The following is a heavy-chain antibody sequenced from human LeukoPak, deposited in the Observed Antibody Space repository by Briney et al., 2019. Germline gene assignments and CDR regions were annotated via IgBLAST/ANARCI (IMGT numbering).Heavy chain of an antibody. Sequence: PGGSLRLSCAASGFTFSSYAMSWVRQAPGKGLEWVSAVSDSGDNTHYADSVKGRFTISRDNSKNTLFLQMNSLRAEDTAVYYCAKRGGDGNPHDYWGQGTLVTVSS. CDR2: VSDSGDNT. CDR3: AKRGGDGNPHDY. J-gene: IGHJ4*02. CDR1: GFTFSSYA. V-gene: IGHV3-23*01. D-gene: IGHD3-16*01.